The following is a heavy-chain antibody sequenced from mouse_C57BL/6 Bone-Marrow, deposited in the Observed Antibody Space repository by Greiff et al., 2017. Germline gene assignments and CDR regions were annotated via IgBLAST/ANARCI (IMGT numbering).Heavy chain of an antibody. V-gene: IGHV1-75*01. CDR1: GYTFTDYY. Sequence: VQLQESGPELVKPGASVKISCKASGYTFTDYYINWVKQRPGQGLEWIGWIFPGSGSTYYNEKFKGKATLTVDKSSSTAYMLLSSLTSEDSAVYFCARTMITTGAWFAYWGQGTLVTVSA. D-gene: IGHD2-4*01. CDR3: ARTMITTGAWFAY. J-gene: IGHJ3*01. CDR2: IFPGSGST.